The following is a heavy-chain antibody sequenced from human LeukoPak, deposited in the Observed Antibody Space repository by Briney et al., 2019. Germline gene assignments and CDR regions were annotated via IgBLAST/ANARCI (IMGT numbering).Heavy chain of an antibody. J-gene: IGHJ4*02. CDR3: AKEGIAVARFPFDY. V-gene: IGHV3-30*02. CDR1: GITFSSYA. CDR2: IRYDGSNK. Sequence: GGSLRLSCAASGITFSSYAMHWVRQAPGKGLEWVAFIRYDGSNKYYADSVKGRFTISRDNSKNTLYLQMNSLRAEDTAVYYCAKEGIAVARFPFDYWGQGTLVTVSS. D-gene: IGHD6-19*01.